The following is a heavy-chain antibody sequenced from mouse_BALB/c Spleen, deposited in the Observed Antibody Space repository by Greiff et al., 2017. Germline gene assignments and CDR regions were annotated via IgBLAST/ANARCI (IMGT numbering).Heavy chain of an antibody. CDR1: GFTFSSYA. J-gene: IGHJ4*01. V-gene: IGHV5-9-3*01. CDR2: ISSGGSYT. D-gene: IGHD2-1*01. CDR3: ARHNGNYYAMDY. Sequence: EVKLMESGGGLVKPGGSLKLSCAASGFTFSSYAMSWVRQTPEKRLEWVATISSGGSYTYYPDSVKGRFTISRDNAKNTLYLQMSSLRSEDTAMYYCARHNGNYYAMDYWGQGTSVTVSS.